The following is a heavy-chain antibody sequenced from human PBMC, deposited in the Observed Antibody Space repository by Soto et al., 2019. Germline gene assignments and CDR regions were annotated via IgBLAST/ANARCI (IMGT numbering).Heavy chain of an antibody. V-gene: IGHV3-21*01. CDR3: ARCGGRDGYPRYFDY. CDR2: ISSSSSYI. D-gene: IGHD2-15*01. J-gene: IGHJ4*02. CDR1: GFTFSSYS. Sequence: EVQLVESGGGLVKPGGSLRLSCAASGFTFSSYSMNWVRQAPGKGLEWVSSISSSSSYIYYADSVKGRFTISRDNAKNSLYLEMNSLRAEATAVYYCARCGGRDGYPRYFDYWGQGTLVTFSS.